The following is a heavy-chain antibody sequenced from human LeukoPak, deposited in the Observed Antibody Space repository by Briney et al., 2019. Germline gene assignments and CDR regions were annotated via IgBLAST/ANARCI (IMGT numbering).Heavy chain of an antibody. CDR3: ARDRAAGTTYFDY. D-gene: IGHD6-13*01. CDR2: ISAYNGNT. Sequence: ASVKVSCKASGYTFTGYYMHWVRQAPGQGLEWMGWISAYNGNTNYAQKLQGRVTMTTDTSTSTAYMELRSLRSDDTAVYYCARDRAAGTTYFDYWGQGTLVTVSS. CDR1: GYTFTGYY. V-gene: IGHV1-18*04. J-gene: IGHJ4*02.